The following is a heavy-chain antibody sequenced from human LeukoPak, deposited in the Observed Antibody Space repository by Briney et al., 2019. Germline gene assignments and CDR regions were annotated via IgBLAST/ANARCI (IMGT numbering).Heavy chain of an antibody. CDR1: GFTFSSYW. Sequence: PGGPLRLSCAASGFTFSSYWMHWVRQAPGKGLVWVSRINSDGSSTSYADSVRGRFSISRDNAKNSLYLQMNSLRAEDTAVYYCARGVRDILSGYYTDYYFYYMDVWGKGTTVTVSS. CDR2: INSDGSST. CDR3: ARGVRDILSGYYTDYYFYYMDV. D-gene: IGHD3-3*01. J-gene: IGHJ6*03. V-gene: IGHV3-74*01.